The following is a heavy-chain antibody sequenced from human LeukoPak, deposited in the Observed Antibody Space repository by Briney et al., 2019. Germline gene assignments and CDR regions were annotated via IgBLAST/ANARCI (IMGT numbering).Heavy chain of an antibody. D-gene: IGHD1-1*01. CDR2: IYYSGST. CDR1: GGSVSSSSYY. CDR3: ARLERRVGAFDI. Sequence: PSETLSLTCTVSGGSVSSSSYYWGWIRQPPGKGLEWIGSIYYSGSTYYNPSLKSRVTISVDTSKNQFSLKLSSVTAADTVVYYCARLERRVGAFDIWGQGTMVTVSS. J-gene: IGHJ3*02. V-gene: IGHV4-39*01.